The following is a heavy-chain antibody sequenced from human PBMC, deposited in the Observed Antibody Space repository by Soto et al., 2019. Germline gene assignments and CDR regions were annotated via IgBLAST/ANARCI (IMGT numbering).Heavy chain of an antibody. CDR1: GGTFSSYT. V-gene: IGHV1-69*02. D-gene: IGHD1-26*01. Sequence: QVQLVQSGAEVKKPGSSVKVSCKASGGTFSSYTISWVRQAPGQGLEWMGRIIPILGIANYAQKFQGRVTITADKSTSTAYMELSSLRSEDTAVYYCVRTKEVEWVAGGSFDIWGQGTMVTVSS. CDR2: IIPILGIA. CDR3: VRTKEVEWVAGGSFDI. J-gene: IGHJ3*02.